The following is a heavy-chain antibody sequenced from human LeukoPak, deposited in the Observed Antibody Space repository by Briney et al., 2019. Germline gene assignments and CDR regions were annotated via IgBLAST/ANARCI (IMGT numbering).Heavy chain of an antibody. CDR3: ARDRDRSGGGWFDP. V-gene: IGHV4-61*01. CDR1: GGSVSSGSYY. Sequence: SETLSLTCTVSGGSVSSGSYYWSWLRQPRGKGLEWIGYIYYSGSTNYNPSLKSRVTISVDTSKNQFSLKLSSVTAADTAVYYCARDRDRSGGGWFDPWGQGTLVTVSS. D-gene: IGHD4-23*01. J-gene: IGHJ5*02. CDR2: IYYSGST.